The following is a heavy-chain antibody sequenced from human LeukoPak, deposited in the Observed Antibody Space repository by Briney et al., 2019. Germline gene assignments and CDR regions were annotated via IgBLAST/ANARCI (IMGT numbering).Heavy chain of an antibody. J-gene: IGHJ4*02. Sequence: GGSLRLSCTASGFTFSSYTMTWVRQAPGKGLKWVSTITTGGGNTYYADSVKGRFTVSRDDSKNTLYLQMNSLRAEDTAVYYCAKDGGLWVSAHWGDSWGRGTLVTVSS. D-gene: IGHD7-27*01. CDR2: ITTGGGNT. CDR3: AKDGGLWVSAHWGDS. V-gene: IGHV3-23*01. CDR1: GFTFSSYT.